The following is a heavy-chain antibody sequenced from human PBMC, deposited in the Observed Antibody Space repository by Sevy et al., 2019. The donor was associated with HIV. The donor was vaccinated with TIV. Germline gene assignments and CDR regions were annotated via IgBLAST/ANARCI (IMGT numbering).Heavy chain of an antibody. CDR1: GFTFNTHA. CDR2: ISGPGYST. J-gene: IGHJ4*02. V-gene: IGHV3-23*01. Sequence: GGSLRLSCAASGFTFNTHAMNWVRQAPGKGLEWVSTISGPGYSTYYAESVKGRFTISRDNSKNTLYLQMNSLRAEDTAVFYCAKEGGSHYDTSGSFDDWGQGTRVTVSS. CDR3: AKEGGSHYDTSGSFDD. D-gene: IGHD3-22*01.